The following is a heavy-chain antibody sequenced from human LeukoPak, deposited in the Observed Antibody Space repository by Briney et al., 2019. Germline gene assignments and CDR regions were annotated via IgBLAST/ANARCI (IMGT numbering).Heavy chain of an antibody. Sequence: GRSLRLSCAASGFTFSSYGMHWVRQAPGKGLEWVAVISYDGSNKYYADSVKGRFTISRDNSKNTLYLQMNSLRAEDTAAYCCAKGRRLGELSFVYWGQGTLVTVSS. D-gene: IGHD3-16*02. CDR2: ISYDGSNK. J-gene: IGHJ4*02. V-gene: IGHV3-30*18. CDR3: AKGRRLGELSFVY. CDR1: GFTFSSYG.